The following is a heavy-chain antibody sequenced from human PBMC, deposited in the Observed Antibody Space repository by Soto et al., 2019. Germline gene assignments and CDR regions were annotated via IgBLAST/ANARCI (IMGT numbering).Heavy chain of an antibody. V-gene: IGHV4-39*01. CDR2: IYYSGST. D-gene: IGHD6-19*01. CDR1: GGSISSSSYY. CDR3: ARQSGDSSGWDFDY. J-gene: IGHJ4*02. Sequence: QLQLQESGPGLVKPSETLSLTCTVSGGSISSSSYYWGWIRQPPGKGLEWIGSIYYSGSTYYNPSHKSRVTISVDTSKNQYSLKLSSVTAADTAVYYCARQSGDSSGWDFDYWGQGTLVTVSS.